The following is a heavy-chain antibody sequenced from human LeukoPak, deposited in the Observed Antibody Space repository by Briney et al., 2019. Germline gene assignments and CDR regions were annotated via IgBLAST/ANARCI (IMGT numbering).Heavy chain of an antibody. D-gene: IGHD6-13*01. CDR1: GFTFSSYA. CDR3: ARPLLKFSSSPFDY. J-gene: IGHJ4*02. V-gene: IGHV3-30-3*01. CDR2: ISYDGSNK. Sequence: GGSLRLSCAASGFTFSSYAMHWARQAPGKGPEWVAVISYDGSNKYYADSVKGRFTISRDNSKNTLYLQMNSLRAEDTAVYYCARPLLKFSSSPFDYWGQGTLVTVSS.